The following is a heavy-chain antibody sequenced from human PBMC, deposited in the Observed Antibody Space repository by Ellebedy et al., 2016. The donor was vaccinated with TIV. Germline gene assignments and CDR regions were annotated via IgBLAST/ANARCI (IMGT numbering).Heavy chain of an antibody. CDR3: AKDLGFAMDV. CDR2: AHNDETYK. D-gene: IGHD7-27*01. J-gene: IGHJ6*02. CDR1: GFIFNNYN. Sequence: GESLKISCAASGFIFNNYNLHWVRQAPGKGLEWVAIAHNDETYKFYADSVKGRFTVSRDNSGNTAYLHMSSLRVGDTAVYYCAKDLGFAMDVWGQGTTVTVSS. V-gene: IGHV3-30*02.